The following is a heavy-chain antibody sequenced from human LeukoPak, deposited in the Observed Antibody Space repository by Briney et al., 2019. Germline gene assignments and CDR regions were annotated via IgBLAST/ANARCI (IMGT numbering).Heavy chain of an antibody. CDR2: INPNSGGT. V-gene: IGHV1-2*02. CDR3: AREGPLLELEPLGV. J-gene: IGHJ6*04. CDR1: GYTFTGYY. D-gene: IGHD1-1*01. Sequence: ASVKVSCKASGYTFTGYYMHWVRQAPGQGLEWMGWINPNSGGTNYAQKFQGRVTMTRDTSISTAYMELRSLRSDDTAVYYCAREGPLLELEPLGVWGKGTTVTVSS.